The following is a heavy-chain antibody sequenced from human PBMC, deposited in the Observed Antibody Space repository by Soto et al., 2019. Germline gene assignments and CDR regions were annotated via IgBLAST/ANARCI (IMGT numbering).Heavy chain of an antibody. CDR2: ISYDGSNK. D-gene: IGHD5-12*01. V-gene: IGHV3-30-3*01. CDR1: GFTFSSYA. Sequence: QVQLVESGGGVVQPGRSLRLSCAASGFTFSSYAMHWVRQAPGKGLEWVAVISYDGSNKYYADSVKGRFTISRDNSKNTLDLQMNSLRAEDTAVDYCARERWLLGAVDIWGQGTMVTVSS. J-gene: IGHJ3*02. CDR3: ARERWLLGAVDI.